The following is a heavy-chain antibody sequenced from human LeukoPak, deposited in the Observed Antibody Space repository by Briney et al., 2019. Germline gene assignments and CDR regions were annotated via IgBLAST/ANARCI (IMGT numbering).Heavy chain of an antibody. D-gene: IGHD7-27*01. CDR1: GYAFSGYA. CDR3: AKECEHRVGNNWFDP. V-gene: IGHV3-23*01. Sequence: GGSQRLSYAASGYAFSGYAMSWVRQAPGKGLEWVSGIGGDGRSIYYADSVKGRFNISRDNSKNILYLQMTDVTVEDTAVYYCAKECEHRVGNNWFDPWGQGTLVTVSS. J-gene: IGHJ5*02. CDR2: IGGDGRSI.